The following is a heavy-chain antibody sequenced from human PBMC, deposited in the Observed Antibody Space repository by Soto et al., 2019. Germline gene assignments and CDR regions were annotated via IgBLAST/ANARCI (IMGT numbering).Heavy chain of an antibody. CDR1: GFTFSSYA. CDR3: AKGSVVVAAKFDS. J-gene: IGHJ4*02. V-gene: IGHV3-23*01. Sequence: GWSLRLPCAASGFTFSSYAMSWVRQAPGKGLEWVSAISSSGYSTYYADSVKGRFTISRDNSKNTMYLQMNNLRAEDTAVYYCAKGSVVVAAKFDSWGQGTLVTVSS. D-gene: IGHD2-21*02. CDR2: ISSSGYST.